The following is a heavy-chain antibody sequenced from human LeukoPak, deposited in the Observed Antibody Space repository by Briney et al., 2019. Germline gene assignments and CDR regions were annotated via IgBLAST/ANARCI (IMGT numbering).Heavy chain of an antibody. J-gene: IGHJ4*02. CDR2: FDPEDGET. Sequence: GASVKVSCKVSGYTLTELSMHWVRQAPGKGLEWMGGFDPEDGETIYAQKFQGRVTMTEDTSTDTAYTELSSLRSEDTAVYYCATPGGGYDLRFDYWGQGTLVTVSS. V-gene: IGHV1-24*01. CDR3: ATPGGGYDLRFDY. D-gene: IGHD5-12*01. CDR1: GYTLTELS.